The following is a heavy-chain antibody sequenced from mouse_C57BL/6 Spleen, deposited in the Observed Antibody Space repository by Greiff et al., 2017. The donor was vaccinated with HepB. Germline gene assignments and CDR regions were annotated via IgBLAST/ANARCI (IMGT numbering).Heavy chain of an antibody. CDR3: ARGGDYDYDTYAMDY. Sequence: VQLQQSGPGLVKPSQSLSLTCSVTGYSITSGYYWNWIRQFPGNKLEWMGYISYDGSNNYNPSLKNRISITRDTSKNQFFLKLNSLTTEDTATYYCARGGDYDYDTYAMDYWGQGTSVTVSS. CDR2: ISYDGSN. V-gene: IGHV3-6*01. D-gene: IGHD2-4*01. CDR1: GYSITSGYY. J-gene: IGHJ4*01.